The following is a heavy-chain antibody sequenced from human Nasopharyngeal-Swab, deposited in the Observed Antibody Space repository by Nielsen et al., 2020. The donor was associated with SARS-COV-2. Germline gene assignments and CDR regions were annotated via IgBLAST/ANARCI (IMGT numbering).Heavy chain of an antibody. CDR3: ARDGELRRYYGSGSWFDP. CDR1: GDSISSYY. V-gene: IGHV4-59*01. D-gene: IGHD3-10*01. J-gene: IGHJ5*02. CDR2: IYYSGST. Sequence: SETLSLTCIVSGDSISSYYWSWIRQPPGKGLEWIGYIYYSGSTNYNPSLKSRVTISVDTSKNQFSLKLSSVTTADTAVYYCARDGELRRYYGSGSWFDPWGQGTLVTVSS.